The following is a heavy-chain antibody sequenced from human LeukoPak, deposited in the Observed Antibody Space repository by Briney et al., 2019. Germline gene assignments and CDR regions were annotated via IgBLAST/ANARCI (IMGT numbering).Heavy chain of an antibody. J-gene: IGHJ4*02. CDR2: ISTYNGNT. CDR1: GYTFTSYG. Sequence: GASVKVSCKASGYTFTSYGFSWVRQAPGQGLEWMGWISTYNGNTNYAQNLQGRVTMTTDTSTSTAYMELRSLRSDDRAVYYCARGLFGELLFEDWGQGTLVTVSS. V-gene: IGHV1-18*01. D-gene: IGHD3-10*02. CDR3: ARGLFGELLFED.